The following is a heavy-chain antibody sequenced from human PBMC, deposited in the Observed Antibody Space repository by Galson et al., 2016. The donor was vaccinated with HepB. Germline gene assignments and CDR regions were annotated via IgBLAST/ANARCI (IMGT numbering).Heavy chain of an antibody. D-gene: IGHD4-11*01. CDR2: ISYDGKTF. Sequence: SLRLSCAASRFIFSDYAMFWVRQAPGKGLEWLAFISYDGKTFHYADSVKGRFTISRDNSNNTLFLEMTSLTIEDTAVYYCAREQTTVTTNFGMSVWDQGTTVTVSS. J-gene: IGHJ6*02. CDR3: AREQTTVTTNFGMSV. CDR1: RFIFSDYA. V-gene: IGHV3-30*04.